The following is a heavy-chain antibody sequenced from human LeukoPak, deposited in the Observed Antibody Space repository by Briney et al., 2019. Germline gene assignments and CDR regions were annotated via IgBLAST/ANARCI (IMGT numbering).Heavy chain of an antibody. CDR1: GFTFSTFG. Sequence: QPGRSLRLSRVASGFTFSTFGMHWVRQTPGKGLEWVAVIWYEGSNKYYADSVKGRFTISRDNSKNTLYLQMNSLRAEDTAVYSCARDRRAYYYDNSGSLDSWGQGTLVTVSS. V-gene: IGHV3-33*01. CDR2: IWYEGSNK. CDR3: ARDRRAYYYDNSGSLDS. J-gene: IGHJ4*02. D-gene: IGHD3-22*01.